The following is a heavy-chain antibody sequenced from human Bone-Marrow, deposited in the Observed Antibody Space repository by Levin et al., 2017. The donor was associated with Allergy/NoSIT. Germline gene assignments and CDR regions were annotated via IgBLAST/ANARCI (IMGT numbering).Heavy chain of an antibody. CDR1: GGSFSGYY. CDR2: INHSGST. J-gene: IGHJ3*02. CDR3: ARDGQLVPSSAFDI. Sequence: SQTLSLTCAVYGGSFSGYYWSWIRQPPGKGLEWIGEINHSGSTNYNPSLKSRVTISVDTSKNQFSLKLSSVTAADTAVYYCARDGQLVPSSAFDIWGQGTMVTVSS. V-gene: IGHV4-34*01. D-gene: IGHD6-6*01.